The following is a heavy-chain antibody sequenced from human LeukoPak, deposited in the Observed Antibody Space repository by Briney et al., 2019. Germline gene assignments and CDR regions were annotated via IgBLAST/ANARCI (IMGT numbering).Heavy chain of an antibody. CDR1: GYTFTSYG. J-gene: IGHJ4*02. D-gene: IGHD3-16*01. CDR3: ARMEGGVNYFFDY. Sequence: SVKVSCKASGYTFTSYGISWVRQAPGQGLEWMGRIIPILGIANYAQKFQGRVTITADKSTSTAYMGLSSLRSEDTAVYYCARMEGGVNYFFDYWGQGTLVTVSS. V-gene: IGHV1-69*04. CDR2: IIPILGIA.